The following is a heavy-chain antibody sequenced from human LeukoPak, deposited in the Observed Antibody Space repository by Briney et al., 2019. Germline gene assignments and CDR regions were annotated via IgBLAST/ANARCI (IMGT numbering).Heavy chain of an antibody. D-gene: IGHD2-15*01. V-gene: IGHV4-34*01. CDR3: ARDCSGGSCYLGTMDV. J-gene: IGHJ6*03. CDR2: INHSGST. Sequence: SETLSLTCAVYGGSFSGYYWSWIRQPPGKGPEWIGEINHSGSTNYNPSLKSRVTISVDTSKNQFSLKLSSVTAADTAVYYCARDCSGGSCYLGTMDVWGKGTTVTVSS. CDR1: GGSFSGYY.